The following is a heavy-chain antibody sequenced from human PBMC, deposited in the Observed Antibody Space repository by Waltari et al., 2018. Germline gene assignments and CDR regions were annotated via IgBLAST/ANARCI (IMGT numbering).Heavy chain of an antibody. V-gene: IGHV3-66*02. CDR1: GFTVSSNS. J-gene: IGHJ3*02. CDR3: ASSGYGQWLVLNAFDI. Sequence: EVQLVESGGGVVQPGGSVRLSCAASGFTVSSNSMSWVRQAPGKGLEWFSVSYSGGSTYYADSVKGRFTISRDNSKNTLYLQMNSLRAEDTAVYYCASSGYGQWLVLNAFDIWGQGTMVTVSS. CDR2: SYSGGST. D-gene: IGHD6-19*01.